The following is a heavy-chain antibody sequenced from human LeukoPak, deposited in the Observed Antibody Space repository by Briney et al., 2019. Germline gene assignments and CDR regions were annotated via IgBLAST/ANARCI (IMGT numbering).Heavy chain of an antibody. D-gene: IGHD5-12*01. Sequence: GGSLRLSCAASGFTFSASWMSWVRQVPGKGLEWVANIKKDGSETYYVDSVKGRFTISRDNAKNSLYLQMNSLRAEDTAMYYCARGRYSGTTYYFDYWGQGTLVTVSS. J-gene: IGHJ4*02. CDR2: IKKDGSET. CDR3: ARGRYSGTTYYFDY. CDR1: GFTFSASW. V-gene: IGHV3-7*03.